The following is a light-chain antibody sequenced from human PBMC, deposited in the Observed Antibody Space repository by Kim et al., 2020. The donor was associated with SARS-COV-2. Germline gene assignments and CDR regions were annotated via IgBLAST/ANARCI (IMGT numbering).Light chain of an antibody. Sequence: QSILTQPPSVSAAPGQKVTISCSGTHSNIEINYVYWYQHLPGTAPKLVIFDDYRRPSGIPDRFSASKSGTSATLDISGLQSGDEADYYCGAWDNSLRVAVLGGGTQLTVL. V-gene: IGLV1-51*01. CDR1: HSNIEINY. J-gene: IGLJ2*01. CDR3: GAWDNSLRVAV. CDR2: DDY.